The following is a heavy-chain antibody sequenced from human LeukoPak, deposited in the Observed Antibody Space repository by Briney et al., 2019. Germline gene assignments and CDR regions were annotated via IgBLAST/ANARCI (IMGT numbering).Heavy chain of an antibody. V-gene: IGHV3-7*01. CDR3: ARNNWGDY. CDR1: GFTFSSYW. J-gene: IGHJ4*02. CDR2: LKQDGSQK. D-gene: IGHD7-27*01. Sequence: GGSLRLSCEASGFTFSSYWMNCVRQTPGKGLEWVANLKQDGSQKNYVDSVKARFTISRDNAKNSLYLKMNSLRAEDTAVYFCARNNWGDYWGQGTLVTVSS.